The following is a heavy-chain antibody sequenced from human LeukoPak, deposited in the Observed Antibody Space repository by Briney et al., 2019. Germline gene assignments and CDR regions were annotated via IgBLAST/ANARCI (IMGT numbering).Heavy chain of an antibody. V-gene: IGHV3-48*03. CDR1: GFYLNTYE. CDR3: ARGAPHADL. Sequence: AGSLRLSCAASGFYLNTYEMNWVRHAPGKGLEWIADITISGHTKNSAASATRRFTLSRDNAATSLHMQLNSLRVEDTGVYHCARGAPHADLWGQRTLLTASS. CDR2: ITISGHTK. J-gene: IGHJ5*02.